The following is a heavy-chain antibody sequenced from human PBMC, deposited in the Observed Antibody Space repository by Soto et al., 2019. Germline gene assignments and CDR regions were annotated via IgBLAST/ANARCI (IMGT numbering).Heavy chain of an antibody. CDR1: GYGLTELS. D-gene: IGHD6-19*01. CDR2: FDSEDGET. Sequence: ASVKVSCKACGYGLTELSRHWVRQAPGKGLEWMGGFDSEDGETLDAQKFQGRVTMTEDTSTDTAYTELSSLRSEDTAVYYCATGLVTGGFDYWGQGTPVTVS. J-gene: IGHJ4*02. V-gene: IGHV1-24*01. CDR3: ATGLVTGGFDY.